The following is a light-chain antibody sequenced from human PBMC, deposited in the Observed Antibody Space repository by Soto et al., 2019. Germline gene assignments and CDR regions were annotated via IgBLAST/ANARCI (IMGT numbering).Light chain of an antibody. J-gene: IGLJ2*01. CDR2: GND. V-gene: IGLV1-44*01. CDR3: AAWDDSLNGVL. CDR1: ISNIGTNS. Sequence: QSVLTQPPSASGTPGQRVTISCSGDISNIGTNSVHWYQHLPGTAPKLVIYGNDERPSGVPDRFSGSKSGTSASLAISGLQSEDEADYYCAAWDDSLNGVLFGGGTKLTVL.